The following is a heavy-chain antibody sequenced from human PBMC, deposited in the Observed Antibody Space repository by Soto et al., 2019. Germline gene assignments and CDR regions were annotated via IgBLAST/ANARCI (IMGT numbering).Heavy chain of an antibody. CDR3: ARVGDIVLVPAGRWGWFDP. Sequence: EVQLVESGGGLVQPGGSLRLSCAASGFTISNKCMSWVRQAPGKGLEWVSLIQSGGSTDYADSVKGRFTISRDTSKNTLYLQMNSLRVEDTALYYCARVGDIVLVPAGRWGWFDPWGQGTLVTVSS. D-gene: IGHD2-2*01. V-gene: IGHV3-66*01. CDR2: IQSGGST. CDR1: GFTISNKC. J-gene: IGHJ5*02.